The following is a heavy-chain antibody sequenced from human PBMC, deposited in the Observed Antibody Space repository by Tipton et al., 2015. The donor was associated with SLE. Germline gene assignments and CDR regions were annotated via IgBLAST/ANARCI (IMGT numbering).Heavy chain of an antibody. V-gene: IGHV4-31*03. CDR1: GGSISSGGYY. CDR3: ARDGSGGAMDV. Sequence: TLSLTCTVPGGSISSGGYYWSWIRQHPGKGLEWIGYIYYSGSTYYNPSLQSRVTISVDTSKNQFSLKLSSVTAADTAVYYCARDGSGGAMDVWGKGTTVTVSS. CDR2: IYYSGST. D-gene: IGHD3-10*01. J-gene: IGHJ6*04.